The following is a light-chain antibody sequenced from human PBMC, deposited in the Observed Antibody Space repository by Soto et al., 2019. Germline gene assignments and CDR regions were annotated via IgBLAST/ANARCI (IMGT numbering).Light chain of an antibody. V-gene: IGLV1-47*01. J-gene: IGLJ3*02. CDR1: SSHIGSNY. CDR3: AAWDDSLSGPV. Sequence: QAVVTQPPSASGTPGQRVTISCSGSSSHIGSNYVYWYQQLPGTAPKLLIYRNNQRPSGVPDRFSGSKSGTSASLAISGLRSEDEADYYCAAWDDSLSGPVFGGGTKVTVL. CDR2: RNN.